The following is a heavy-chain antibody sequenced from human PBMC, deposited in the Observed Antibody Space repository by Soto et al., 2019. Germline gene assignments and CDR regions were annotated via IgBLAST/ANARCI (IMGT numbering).Heavy chain of an antibody. J-gene: IGHJ6*02. D-gene: IGHD3-16*01. V-gene: IGHV3-23*01. CDR2: ISGSDEST. Sequence: EVQLLESGGDLVQPGGSLRLYCTASGFTFRSYAMSWVRQAPGKGLEWVSGISGSDESTYYADSVTGRFTISRDNSKNTLYLQMNSLRAEDTAVYNCAKDSLGGGLHLGPQNYYGLDVWGQGTTVTVSS. CDR1: GFTFRSYA. CDR3: AKDSLGGGLHLGPQNYYGLDV.